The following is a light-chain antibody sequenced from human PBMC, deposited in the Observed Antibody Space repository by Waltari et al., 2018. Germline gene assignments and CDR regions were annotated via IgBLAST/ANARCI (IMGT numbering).Light chain of an antibody. Sequence: EIVMTQSPATLSVSTGETATLSCRASQSVSSNVAWYQKKPGQAPRLLIYDASTSATSIPARFRGSGSGTEFTLTISSLQSEDFAVYYCQQYNRWPPITFGQGTRLEIK. J-gene: IGKJ5*01. V-gene: IGKV3-15*01. CDR1: QSVSSN. CDR2: DAS. CDR3: QQYNRWPPIT.